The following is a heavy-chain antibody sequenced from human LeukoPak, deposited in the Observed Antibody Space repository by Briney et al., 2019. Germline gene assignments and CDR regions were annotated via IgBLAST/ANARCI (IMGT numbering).Heavy chain of an antibody. CDR2: IIPIFGTA. CDR1: GGTFSSYA. CDR3: ARAVRYSINGQGDAFDI. Sequence: SVKVSCKASGGTFSSYAISWVRQAPGQGLEWMGEIIPIFGTANYAQKFQGRVTITADESTSTAYMELSSLRAEDTAVYYCARAVRYSINGQGDAFDIWGQGTMVTVSS. J-gene: IGHJ3*02. D-gene: IGHD6-13*01. V-gene: IGHV1-69*01.